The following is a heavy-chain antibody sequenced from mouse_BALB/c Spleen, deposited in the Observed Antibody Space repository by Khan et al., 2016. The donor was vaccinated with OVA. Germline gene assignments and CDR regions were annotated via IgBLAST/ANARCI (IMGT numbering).Heavy chain of an antibody. CDR3: ARDYGNFVNPNYAMDY. V-gene: IGHV5-6-5*01. D-gene: IGHD2-1*01. Sequence: EVELVESGGGLVKPGGSLKLSCAASGFTFSSYAMSWVRQTPEKRLEWVASISSGGSTYYPDSVKGRFTISRDNARNILYLQMSSLRSEDTAMYYCARDYGNFVNPNYAMDYWGQGTSVTVSS. CDR1: GFTFSSYA. J-gene: IGHJ4*01. CDR2: ISSGGST.